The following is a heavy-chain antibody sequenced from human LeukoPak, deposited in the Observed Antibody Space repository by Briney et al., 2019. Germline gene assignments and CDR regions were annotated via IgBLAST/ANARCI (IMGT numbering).Heavy chain of an antibody. Sequence: PVGSLRLSCAASGFTFSSHAMAWVRQAPGKGLEWVSAIGGLGGSTYYGDSVRGRFTIPRDNSKNTVYLQMDSLRAEDTAVYYCARDPGVVAFHYFDFWGQGTRITVSS. CDR3: ARDPGVVAFHYFDF. V-gene: IGHV3-23*01. CDR1: GFTFSSHA. D-gene: IGHD3-3*01. J-gene: IGHJ4*02. CDR2: IGGLGGST.